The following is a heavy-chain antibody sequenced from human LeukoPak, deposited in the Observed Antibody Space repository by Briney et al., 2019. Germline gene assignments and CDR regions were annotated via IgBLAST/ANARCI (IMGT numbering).Heavy chain of an antibody. Sequence: PSETLSLTCADYGGSFSGYYWSWIRQPPGKGLEWIGEINHSGSTNYNPSLKSRVTISVDTSKNQFSLKLSSVTAADTAVYYCASSRGGYYYMDVWGKGTTVTVSS. D-gene: IGHD2-15*01. CDR1: GGSFSGYY. J-gene: IGHJ6*03. CDR3: ASSRGGYYYMDV. CDR2: INHSGST. V-gene: IGHV4-34*01.